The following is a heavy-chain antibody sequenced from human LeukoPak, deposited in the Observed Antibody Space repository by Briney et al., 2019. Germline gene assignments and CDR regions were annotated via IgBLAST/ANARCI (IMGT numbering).Heavy chain of an antibody. CDR3: ARALSGSSENGAYYYYYGMDV. CDR1: GGSFSGYY. Sequence: SETLSLTCAVYGGSFSGYYWSWIRQPPGKGLEWIGEINHSGSTNYNPSLKSRVTISVDTSKNQFSLKLSSVTAADTAVYYCARALSGSSENGAYYYYYGMDVWGQGTTVTVSS. D-gene: IGHD1-26*01. CDR2: INHSGST. J-gene: IGHJ6*02. V-gene: IGHV4-34*01.